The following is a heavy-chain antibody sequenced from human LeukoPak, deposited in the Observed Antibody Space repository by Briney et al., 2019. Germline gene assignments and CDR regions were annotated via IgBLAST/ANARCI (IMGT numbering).Heavy chain of an antibody. D-gene: IGHD3-10*01. CDR2: IDPNSGGT. Sequence: ASVKASCKASGYTFTAYNIHWVRQAPGQGLEWMGRIDPNSGGTIYAQKFQGMVIMTRDTSSTTGYMELSRLGSDDTALYYCASGSGTCSPDYRGQGTLVTVSS. CDR1: GYTFTAYN. CDR3: ASGSGTCSPDY. V-gene: IGHV1-2*06. J-gene: IGHJ4*02.